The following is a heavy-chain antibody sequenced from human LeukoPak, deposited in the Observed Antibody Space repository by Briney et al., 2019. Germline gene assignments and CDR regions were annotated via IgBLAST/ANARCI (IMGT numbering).Heavy chain of an antibody. V-gene: IGHV5-51*01. Sequence: GESLKISCKGSEYSFPTYWIGWVRQMPGKGLEWMGSIYPGDSDTRYSPSFQGQVTISADKSISTAYLQWSSLKASDTAMYYCARSDIIAVAGCFDYWGQGTLVTVSS. D-gene: IGHD6-19*01. CDR2: IYPGDSDT. J-gene: IGHJ4*02. CDR1: EYSFPTYW. CDR3: ARSDIIAVAGCFDY.